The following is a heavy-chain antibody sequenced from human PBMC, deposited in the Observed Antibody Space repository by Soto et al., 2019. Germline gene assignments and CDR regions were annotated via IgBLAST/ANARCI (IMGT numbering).Heavy chain of an antibody. V-gene: IGHV3-33*01. CDR3: ARDGADYYGSGTLKHFDY. Sequence: GGSLRLSCAASGFTFSSYGMHWVRQAPGKGLEWVAVIWYDGSNKYYADSVKGRFTISRDNSKNTLYLQMNSLRAEDTAVYYCARDGADYYGSGTLKHFDYWGQGTLVTVSS. D-gene: IGHD3-10*01. CDR1: GFTFSSYG. J-gene: IGHJ4*02. CDR2: IWYDGSNK.